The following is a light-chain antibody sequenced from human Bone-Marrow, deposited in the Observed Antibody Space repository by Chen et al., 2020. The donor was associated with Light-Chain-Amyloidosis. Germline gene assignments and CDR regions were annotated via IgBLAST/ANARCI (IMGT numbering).Light chain of an antibody. J-gene: IGLJ2*01. V-gene: IGLV3-25*03. CDR2: RDT. CDR1: DLPTKY. CDR3: QSAESSGTYEVI. Sequence: ELTQPPSVSVSPGQTARITCSGDDLPTKYAYWYQQKPGQAPVLVIHRDTERPSGISERFSGSSSGTTATLTISGVQAEDEADYHCQSAESSGTYEVIFGGGTKLTVL.